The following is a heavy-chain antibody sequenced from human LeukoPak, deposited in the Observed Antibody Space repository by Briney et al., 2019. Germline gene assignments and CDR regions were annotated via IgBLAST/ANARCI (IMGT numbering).Heavy chain of an antibody. CDR1: GGSISSGGYY. CDR2: IYYSGGT. D-gene: IGHD3-22*01. Sequence: PSQTLSLTCTVSGGSISSGGYYWSWIRQHPGKGLQGIGYIYYSGGTYYNPSLKSRVTISVDTSKNQFSLKLSSVTAADTAVYYCAREWKYYDSSGYIAAFDIWGQGTMVTVSS. CDR3: AREWKYYDSSGYIAAFDI. V-gene: IGHV4-31*03. J-gene: IGHJ3*02.